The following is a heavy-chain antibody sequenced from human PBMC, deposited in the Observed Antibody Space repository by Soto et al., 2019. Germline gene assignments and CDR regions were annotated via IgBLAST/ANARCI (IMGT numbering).Heavy chain of an antibody. J-gene: IGHJ5*01. CDR1: GGSISSYY. D-gene: IGHD3-16*01. CDR3: ARSPRGNEFNAYAWFDS. CDR2: IYYSGST. Sequence: PSETLSLTCTVSGGSISSYYWSWIRQPPGKGLEWIGYIYYSGSTNYNPSLKSRVTISVDTSKNQFSLKLSSVTAADTAMYYCARSPRGNEFNAYAWFDSWGQGTPVTVSS. V-gene: IGHV4-59*01.